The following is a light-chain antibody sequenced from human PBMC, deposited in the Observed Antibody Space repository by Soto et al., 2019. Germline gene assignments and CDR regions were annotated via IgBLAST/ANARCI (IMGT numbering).Light chain of an antibody. Sequence: QSVLTQPASASGTPGQRVTISCSGSSSNIGSHTVNWYQHLPGTAPKLLIYSNDQRPSGVPDRFSGSKSGTSASLAISGLQSEDEAEYYCATWDDSLNGFVFGTGTKVTVL. J-gene: IGLJ1*01. V-gene: IGLV1-44*01. CDR3: ATWDDSLNGFV. CDR2: SND. CDR1: SSNIGSHT.